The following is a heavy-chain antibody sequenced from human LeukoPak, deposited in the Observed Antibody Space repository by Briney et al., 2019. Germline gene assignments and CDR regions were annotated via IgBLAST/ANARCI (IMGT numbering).Heavy chain of an antibody. Sequence: GGSLRLSCAASRFSFSSYAMSWVRQAPGKGLEWVSTISGSGGSTNYADSVKGRFTISRDNSKNTVYLQMNSLRAEDTAIYYCAKLTSASGAYGVDVWGQGTTVTVSS. J-gene: IGHJ6*02. CDR2: ISGSGGST. D-gene: IGHD3-10*01. CDR1: RFSFSSYA. V-gene: IGHV3-23*01. CDR3: AKLTSASGAYGVDV.